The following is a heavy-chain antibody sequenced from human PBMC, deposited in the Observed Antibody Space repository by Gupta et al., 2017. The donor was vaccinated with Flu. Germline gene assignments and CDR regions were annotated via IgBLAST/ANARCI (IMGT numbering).Heavy chain of an antibody. V-gene: IGHV3-21*01. J-gene: IGHJ6*03. CDR1: GFTFSSYS. Sequence: EVQLVESGGGLVKPGGSLRLSCAASGFTFSSYSMNWVRQAPGKGLEWVSSISSSSSYIYYADSVKGRFTISRDNAKNSLYLQMNSLRAEDTAVYYCARVATMVRGVISFAPYYMDVWGKGTTVTVSS. D-gene: IGHD3-10*01. CDR2: ISSSSSYI. CDR3: ARVATMVRGVISFAPYYMDV.